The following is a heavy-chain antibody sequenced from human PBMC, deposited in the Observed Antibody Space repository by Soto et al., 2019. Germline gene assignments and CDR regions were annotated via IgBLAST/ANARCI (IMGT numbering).Heavy chain of an antibody. CDR2: IWYDGSNK. CDR3: AREMDATMATTFDY. Sequence: VGSVRLSCAASGFTFSSYGMHWVRQAPGKGLEWVAVIWYDGSNKYHADSVKGRFTISRDNSKNTLFLQMNSLRAEDTAVYYCAREMDATMATTFDYWGQGTLVTVSS. D-gene: IGHD5-18*01. CDR1: GFTFSSYG. J-gene: IGHJ4*02. V-gene: IGHV3-33*01.